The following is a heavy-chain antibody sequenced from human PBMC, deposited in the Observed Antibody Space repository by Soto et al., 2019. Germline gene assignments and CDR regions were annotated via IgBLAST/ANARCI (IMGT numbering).Heavy chain of an antibody. V-gene: IGHV3-73*02. CDR2: IRSKANSYAT. D-gene: IGHD1-26*01. CDR1: GFAFSGSA. J-gene: IGHJ3*02. Sequence: EVQLVESGGGLVQPGGSLKLSCAASGFAFSGSAMHWVRQASGKGLEWVGRIRSKANSYATAYAASVKGRFTISRDDSKNTAYLQMNSLKTEDTAVYYCTRRSGSYYREDAFDIWGQGTMVTVSP. CDR3: TRRSGSYYREDAFDI.